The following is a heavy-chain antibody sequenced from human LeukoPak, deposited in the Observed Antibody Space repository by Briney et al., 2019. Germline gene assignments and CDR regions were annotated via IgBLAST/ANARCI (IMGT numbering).Heavy chain of an antibody. V-gene: IGHV4-39*07. Sequence: PSETLSLTCTVSGDSITSSSYYWGWIRQPPGKGLEWIGTMYYTGTIYYNPSLKSRVTISVDTSKNQFSQKLSSVTAADTAVYYCARDRHYYDSSGYYAGFDYWGQGTLVTVSS. D-gene: IGHD3-22*01. CDR1: GDSITSSSYY. CDR3: ARDRHYYDSSGYYAGFDY. J-gene: IGHJ4*02. CDR2: MYYTGTI.